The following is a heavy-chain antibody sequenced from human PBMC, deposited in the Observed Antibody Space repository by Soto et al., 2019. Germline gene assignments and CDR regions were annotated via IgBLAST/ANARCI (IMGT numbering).Heavy chain of an antibody. Sequence: QVQLVESGGGVVQPGRSLRLSCAASGFPFTSYGMHWVREGPDKGLEWVAIISYDGSDKYYADSVKSRFTISRDNSKNTLYLQINSLRPEDTALYYCVGGQYYFDYRGQGTLVIVSS. CDR3: VGGQYYFDY. J-gene: IGHJ4*02. CDR1: GFPFTSYG. V-gene: IGHV3-30*03. CDR2: ISYDGSDK. D-gene: IGHD2-15*01.